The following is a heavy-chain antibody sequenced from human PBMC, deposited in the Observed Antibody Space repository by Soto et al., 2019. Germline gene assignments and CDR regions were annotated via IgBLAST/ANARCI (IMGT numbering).Heavy chain of an antibody. V-gene: IGHV1-8*01. J-gene: IGHJ5*02. CDR1: GYTFASYD. Sequence: GASVKVSCKASGYTFASYDRIWVRQATGQGLEWMGWMNPSTGNTDSAEKFQGRLTMTRNTSISTVYMELSSLSFEDTAVYYCARGRIIVAGGFDPWGQGTLVTVSS. CDR3: ARGRIIVAGGFDP. D-gene: IGHD6-19*01. CDR2: MNPSTGNT.